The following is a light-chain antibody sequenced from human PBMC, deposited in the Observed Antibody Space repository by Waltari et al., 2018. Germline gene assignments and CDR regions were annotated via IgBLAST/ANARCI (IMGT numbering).Light chain of an antibody. CDR3: SSYAGTNNVV. CDR2: EVS. CDR1: SSDVGGFNY. V-gene: IGLV2-8*01. J-gene: IGLJ2*01. Sequence: QSALTQPPSASGSPGPSVTISCTATSSDVGGFNYVSWYQQHPGKAPKLMIYEVSKRPSGVPDRFSGSKSGNTASLTVSGLQAEDEGGYYCSSYAGTNNVVFGGGTKLTVL.